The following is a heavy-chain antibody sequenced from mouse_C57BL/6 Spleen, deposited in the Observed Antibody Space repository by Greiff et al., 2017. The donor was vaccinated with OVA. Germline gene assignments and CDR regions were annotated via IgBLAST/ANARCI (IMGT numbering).Heavy chain of an antibody. CDR1: GFNIKDYY. Sequence: EVQLQQSGAELVRPGASVKLSCTASGFNIKDYYMHWVKQRPEQGLEWIGRIDPEDGDTEYAPKFQGKATMTADTSSNTAYLQLSSLTSEYTAVYYCTTSPYYYGSSYDWYFDVWGTGTTVTVSS. D-gene: IGHD1-1*01. V-gene: IGHV14-1*01. J-gene: IGHJ1*03. CDR2: IDPEDGDT. CDR3: TTSPYYYGSSYDWYFDV.